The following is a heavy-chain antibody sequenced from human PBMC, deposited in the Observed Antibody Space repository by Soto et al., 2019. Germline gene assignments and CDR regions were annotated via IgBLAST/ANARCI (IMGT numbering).Heavy chain of an antibody. J-gene: IGHJ6*02. CDR3: AKEEYSRSWYIYYGMVV. V-gene: IGHV3-74*01. D-gene: IGHD6-13*01. Sequence: PGGSLRLSCSASVFTFSTYWMHWIRHVPGKGLEWVSRINSDASHTYYADSVKGRFTISRDNSKNTLYLRMNSLRAEDTAVYYCAKEEYSRSWYIYYGMVVWCQGTIGTVS. CDR2: INSDASHT. CDR1: VFTFSTYW.